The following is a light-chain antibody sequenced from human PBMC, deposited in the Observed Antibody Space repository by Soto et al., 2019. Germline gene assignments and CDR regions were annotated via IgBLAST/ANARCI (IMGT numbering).Light chain of an antibody. J-gene: IGLJ1*01. CDR1: SNDVGAYNY. Sequence: YALTEPRSVCGSPGQAVVISCNGTSNDVGAYNYVSWYQQHPGKAPKLVIYDVSKRPSGVPARFSGSKSGNTASLTISGLQAEDEADYFCCSYAVRDTFYVFGTGTKVTV. V-gene: IGLV2-11*01. CDR3: CSYAVRDTFYV. CDR2: DVS.